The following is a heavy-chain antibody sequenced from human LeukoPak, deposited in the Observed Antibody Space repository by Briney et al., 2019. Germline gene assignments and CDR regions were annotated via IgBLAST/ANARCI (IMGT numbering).Heavy chain of an antibody. CDR3: ARGDYSNSPYYYYMDV. CDR1: GYTFTSYD. V-gene: IGHV1-8*01. CDR2: MNSNSGNT. D-gene: IGHD4-11*01. Sequence: ASVKVSCKASGYTFTSYDINWVRQATGQGLEWMGWMNSNSGNTGYAQKFQGRVTMTRNTSISTAYMELSSLRSEDTAVYYCARGDYSNSPYYYYMDVWGKGTTVTVSS. J-gene: IGHJ6*03.